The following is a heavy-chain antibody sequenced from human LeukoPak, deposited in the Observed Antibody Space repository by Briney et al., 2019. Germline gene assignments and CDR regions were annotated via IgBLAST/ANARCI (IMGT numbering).Heavy chain of an antibody. Sequence: GGSLRLSCAASGFTFSSSAMSWVRQAPGKGLEWVSAISNNGGYTYYADSVQGRFTISRDNSKSTLYLQMNSLRAEDTAVYYCARDWEGIFDYWGQGTLVTVSS. CDR1: GFTFSSSA. V-gene: IGHV3-23*01. D-gene: IGHD1-26*01. J-gene: IGHJ4*02. CDR2: ISNNGGYT. CDR3: ARDWEGIFDY.